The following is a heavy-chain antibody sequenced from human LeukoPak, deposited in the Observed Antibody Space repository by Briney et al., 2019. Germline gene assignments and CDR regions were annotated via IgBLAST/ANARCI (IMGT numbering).Heavy chain of an antibody. Sequence: GGSLRLSCAASGFTFSSYGMHWVRQAPGKGLEWVAVMSYDGSNKYYADSVKGRFTISRDNSKNTLYLQMNSLRAEDTAVYYCAKAVGGSSSLWGQGTLVTVSS. V-gene: IGHV3-30*18. CDR1: GFTFSSYG. J-gene: IGHJ4*02. CDR2: MSYDGSNK. CDR3: AKAVGGSSSL. D-gene: IGHD1-26*01.